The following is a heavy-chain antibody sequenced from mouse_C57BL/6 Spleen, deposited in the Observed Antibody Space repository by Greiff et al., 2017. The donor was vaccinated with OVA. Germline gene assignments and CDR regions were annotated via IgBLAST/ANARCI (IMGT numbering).Heavy chain of an antibody. CDR3: ARWVYYGSSYEPAMDY. CDR1: GYTFTDYY. CDR2: INPNNGGT. D-gene: IGHD1-1*01. V-gene: IGHV1-26*01. J-gene: IGHJ4*01. Sequence: EVQLQQSGPELVKPGASVKISCKASGYTFTDYYMNWVKQSHGKSLEWIGDINPNNGGTSYNQKFKGKATLTVDKSSSTAYMELRSLTSEDSAVYYCARWVYYGSSYEPAMDYWGQGTSVTVSS.